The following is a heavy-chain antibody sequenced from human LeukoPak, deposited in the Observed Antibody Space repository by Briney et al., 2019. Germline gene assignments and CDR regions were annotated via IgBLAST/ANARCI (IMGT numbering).Heavy chain of an antibody. CDR2: IYYSGST. V-gene: IGHV4-30-4*01. Sequence: PSETLSLTCTVSGGSISSGDYYWSWIRQPPGKGLEWIGYIYYSGSTYYNPSLKSRVTISVDTSKNQFSLKLSSVTAADTAVYHCATEGGSSGYYRKYYFDYWGQGTLVTVFS. J-gene: IGHJ4*02. D-gene: IGHD3-22*01. CDR1: GGSISSGDYY. CDR3: ATEGGSSGYYRKYYFDY.